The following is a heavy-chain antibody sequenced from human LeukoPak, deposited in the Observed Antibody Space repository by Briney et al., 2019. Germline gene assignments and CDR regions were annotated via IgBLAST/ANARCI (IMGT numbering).Heavy chain of an antibody. Sequence: AGGSLRLSCAASGFTFSSYAMSWVRQAPGKGLEWVSAISGSGDSTYYADSGKGRFTITRANSKNTLYLQMNSLRAEDTAVYYCARDRITMIVVVIFQHWGQGTLVTVSS. CDR1: GFTFSSYA. CDR2: ISGSGDST. J-gene: IGHJ1*01. CDR3: ARDRITMIVVVIFQH. V-gene: IGHV3-23*01. D-gene: IGHD3-22*01.